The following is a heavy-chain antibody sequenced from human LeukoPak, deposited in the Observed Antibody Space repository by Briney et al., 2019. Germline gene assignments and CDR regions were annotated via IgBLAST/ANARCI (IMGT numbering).Heavy chain of an antibody. CDR2: INSDGSNT. V-gene: IGHV3-74*01. Sequence: GGSLRLSCAASGFTFSSYWMNWVRQAPGKGLVWVSRINSDGSNTKYADSVKGRFTISRDNAKNTLYLQMNSLRGEDTAVYYCAKGLDYDILTGDAFDIWGQGTMVTVSS. CDR3: AKGLDYDILTGDAFDI. J-gene: IGHJ3*02. D-gene: IGHD3-9*01. CDR1: GFTFSSYW.